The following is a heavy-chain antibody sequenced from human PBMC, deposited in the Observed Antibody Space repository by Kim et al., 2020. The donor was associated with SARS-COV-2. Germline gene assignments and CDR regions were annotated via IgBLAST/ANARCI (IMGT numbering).Heavy chain of an antibody. V-gene: IGHV1-69*13. J-gene: IGHJ3*02. D-gene: IGHD3-22*01. Sequence: SVKVSCKASGGTFSSYAISWVRQAPGQGLEWMGVIIPIFGTANYAQKFQGRVTITADESTSTAYMELSSLRSEDTAVYYCATPTQIVVYAFDIWGQGTMVTVSS. CDR2: IIPIFGTA. CDR1: GGTFSSYA. CDR3: ATPTQIVVYAFDI.